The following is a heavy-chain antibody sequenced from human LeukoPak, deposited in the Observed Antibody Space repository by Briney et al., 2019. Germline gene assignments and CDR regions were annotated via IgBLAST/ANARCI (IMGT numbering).Heavy chain of an antibody. Sequence: SGRSLRLSCAASGFTFDDYAMHWVRQAPGKGLEWVSGISWNSGSIGYADSVKGRFTISRDNAKNSLYLQMNSLRAEDTALYYCAKDSEAYSSSSLGFDYWGQGTLVTVSS. CDR1: GFTFDDYA. CDR3: AKDSEAYSSSSLGFDY. V-gene: IGHV3-9*01. D-gene: IGHD6-6*01. CDR2: ISWNSGSI. J-gene: IGHJ4*02.